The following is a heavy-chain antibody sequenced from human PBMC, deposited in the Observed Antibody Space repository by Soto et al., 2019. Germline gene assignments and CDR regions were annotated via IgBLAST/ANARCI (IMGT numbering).Heavy chain of an antibody. Sequence: QVQLQESGPGLVKPSQTLSLTCTVSGGSISSGDYYWSWIRQPPGKGLEWIGYIYYSGSTYYNPSLKSRVTITVDTTKNQFSLKLSSVTAADTAVYYCARVRKYCSSTSCLGFDPWGQGTLVTVSS. CDR3: ARVRKYCSSTSCLGFDP. V-gene: IGHV4-30-4*01. CDR1: GGSISSGDYY. CDR2: IYYSGST. J-gene: IGHJ5*02. D-gene: IGHD2-2*01.